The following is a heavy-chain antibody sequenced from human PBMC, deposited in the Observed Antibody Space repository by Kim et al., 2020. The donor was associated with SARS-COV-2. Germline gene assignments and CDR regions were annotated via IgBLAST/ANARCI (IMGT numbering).Heavy chain of an antibody. CDR1: GFTFSDYY. V-gene: IGHV3-11*01. CDR2: ISSSGSTI. Sequence: GGSLRLSCAASGFTFSDYYMSWIRQAPGKGLEWVSYISSSGSTIYYADSVKGRFTISRDNAKNSLYLQMNSLRAEDTAVYYCARGRPSFAFYYYGMDVWGQGTTVTVSS. J-gene: IGHJ6*02. D-gene: IGHD3-3*02. CDR3: ARGRPSFAFYYYGMDV.